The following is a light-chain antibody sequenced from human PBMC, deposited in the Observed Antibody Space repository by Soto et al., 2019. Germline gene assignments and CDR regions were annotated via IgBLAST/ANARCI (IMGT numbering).Light chain of an antibody. V-gene: IGKV3-20*01. CDR3: QQYGISPT. Sequence: EIVLKQSPDTLSLSPGERATLSCRASQSVSTNNLAWYQRKPGQAPRLLIYDASSRATGIPDRFSGSGSGTAFTLTISRLEPEDSAVYYCQQYGISPTFGGGTKVEIK. J-gene: IGKJ4*01. CDR2: DAS. CDR1: QSVSTNN.